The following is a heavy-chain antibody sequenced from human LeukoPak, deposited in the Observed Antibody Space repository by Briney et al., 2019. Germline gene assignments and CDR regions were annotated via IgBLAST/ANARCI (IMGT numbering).Heavy chain of an antibody. V-gene: IGHV4-39*01. J-gene: IGHJ6*03. CDR1: GGSISSSSYY. D-gene: IGHD1-14*01. CDR3: ARGPELYYYYMDV. CDR2: IYYSGST. Sequence: PSETLSLTCTVSGGSISSSSYYWGWIRQPPGKGLEWIGSIYYSGSTYYNQSLKSRVTISVDTSKNQFSLKLSSVTAADTAVYYCARGPELYYYYMDVWGKGTTVTVSS.